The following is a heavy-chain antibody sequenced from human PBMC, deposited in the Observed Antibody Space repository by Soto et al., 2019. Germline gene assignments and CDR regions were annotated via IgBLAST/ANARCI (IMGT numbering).Heavy chain of an antibody. CDR2: INHSGST. CDR1: GGSFSGYY. J-gene: IGHJ6*03. CDR3: ARDRGSGSYYKRASFDYYYYMDV. Sequence: ETLSLTCAVYGGSFSGYYWSWIRQPPGKGLEWIGEINHSGSTNYNPSLKSRVTISVDTSKNQFSLKLSSVTAADTAVYYCARDRGSGSYYKRASFDYYYYMDVWGKGTTVTVSS. D-gene: IGHD3-10*01. V-gene: IGHV4-34*01.